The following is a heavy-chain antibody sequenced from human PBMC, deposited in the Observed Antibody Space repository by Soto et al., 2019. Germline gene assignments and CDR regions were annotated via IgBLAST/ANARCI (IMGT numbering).Heavy chain of an antibody. CDR2: ISSSSSYI. V-gene: IGHV3-21*01. D-gene: IGHD4-17*01. Sequence: EVQLVESGGGLVKPGGSLRLSCAASGFTFSSYSMNWVRQAPGKGLEWVSSISSSSSYIFYADSVKGRFTISRDNAKNSLYLKMNGLRAEDTVVYYCAREGYRDYGDIDYGGQGPLVPVSS. CDR1: GFTFSSYS. CDR3: AREGYRDYGDIDY. J-gene: IGHJ4*02.